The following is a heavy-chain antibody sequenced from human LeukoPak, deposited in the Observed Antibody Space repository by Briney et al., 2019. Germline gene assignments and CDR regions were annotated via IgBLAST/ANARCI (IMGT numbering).Heavy chain of an antibody. D-gene: IGHD2-21*02. V-gene: IGHV3-15*01. J-gene: IGHJ4*02. CDR1: GFTFSNVF. CDR2: FKSKADSVTV. Sequence: PGGSLRLSCAASGFTFSNVFMSWVPQAPGKGVEWIGRFKSKADSVTVDYAAPVKGRFTISRDDSKNTVDLQMNSLNIEHTGVFYYTTKVTGLPDYWGQGTLVTVSS. CDR3: TTKVTGLPDY.